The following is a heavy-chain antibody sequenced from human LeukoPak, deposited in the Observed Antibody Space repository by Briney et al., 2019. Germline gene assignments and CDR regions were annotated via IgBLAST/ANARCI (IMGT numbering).Heavy chain of an antibody. V-gene: IGHV4-34*01. CDR1: GGSFSGYY. CDR3: ARSINYSNYLLDY. CDR2: INHSGST. Sequence: SETLSLTCAVYGGSFSGYYWSWIRQPPGKGLEWIGEINHSGSTNYNPSLKSRVTISVDTSKNQFSLKLSSVTAADTAVYYCARSINYSNYLLDYWGQGTRVIVSS. D-gene: IGHD4-11*01. J-gene: IGHJ4*02.